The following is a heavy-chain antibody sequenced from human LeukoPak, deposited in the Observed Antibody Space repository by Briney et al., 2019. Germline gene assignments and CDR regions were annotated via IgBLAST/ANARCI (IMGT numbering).Heavy chain of an antibody. CDR1: GFIVSDNY. V-gene: IGHV3-53*01. Sequence: GGSLRLSCAVSGFIVSDNYMTWVRQAPGKGLEWLSVIYSGGSTYYADSVKGRFTISRDNSKNTVYLQMNSLRAEDTAVYYCATKRGYGYGYDYWGQGTLVTVSS. CDR2: IYSGGST. CDR3: ATKRGYGYGYDY. J-gene: IGHJ4*02. D-gene: IGHD5-18*01.